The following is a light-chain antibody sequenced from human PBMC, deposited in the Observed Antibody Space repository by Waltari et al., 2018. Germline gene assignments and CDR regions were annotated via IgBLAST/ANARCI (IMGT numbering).Light chain of an antibody. Sequence: IQLTQSPSSLSASVGHRITITCRASRAITNYVNWYQQRPGLAPKLLIYAASTLQGGVPTRFSGSGSGTDFTLTISSLQIEDFATYYCQQSHSAPLAFGGGTRLEI. V-gene: IGKV1-39*01. J-gene: IGKJ4*01. CDR1: RAITNY. CDR3: QQSHSAPLA. CDR2: AAS.